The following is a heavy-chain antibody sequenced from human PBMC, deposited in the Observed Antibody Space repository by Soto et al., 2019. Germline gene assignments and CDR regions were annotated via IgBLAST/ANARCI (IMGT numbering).Heavy chain of an antibody. D-gene: IGHD3-10*01. CDR1: GGSISSGGYS. J-gene: IGHJ4*02. CDR2: IYYSGST. CDR3: APRGNYGYPSYFDY. Sequence: SETLSLTCAVSGGSISSGGYSWSWIRQPPGKGLEWIGYIYYSGSTNYNPSLKSRVTISVDTSKNQFSLKLSSVTAADTAVYARAPRGNYGYPSYFDYWGQGTLVTVSS. V-gene: IGHV4-61*08.